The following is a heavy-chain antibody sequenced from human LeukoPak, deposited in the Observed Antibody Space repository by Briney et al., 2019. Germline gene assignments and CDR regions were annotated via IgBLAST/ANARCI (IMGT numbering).Heavy chain of an antibody. CDR1: GGSISSYY. J-gene: IGHJ4*02. Sequence: SETLSLTCTVSGGSISSYYWSWIRQPPGKGLEWIGYIYYSGSTNYNPSLKSRVTISVDTSKNQFSLKLNSVTAADTAVYYCARRRDFFDYWGQGTLVTVSS. V-gene: IGHV4-59*08. D-gene: IGHD3-3*01. CDR2: IYYSGST. CDR3: ARRRDFFDY.